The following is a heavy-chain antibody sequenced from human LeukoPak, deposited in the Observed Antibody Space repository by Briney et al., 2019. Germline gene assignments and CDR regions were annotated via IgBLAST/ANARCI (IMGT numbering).Heavy chain of an antibody. CDR2: INPSGGST. Sequence: ASVKVSCKASGYTFTGYYMHWVRQAPGQGLEWMGIINPSGGSTSYAQKFQGRVTMTRDTSTSTVYMELSSLRSEDTAVYYCARDLGYYGSGSYYNPDAFDIWGQGTMVTVSS. D-gene: IGHD3-10*01. CDR1: GYTFTGYY. CDR3: ARDLGYYGSGSYYNPDAFDI. V-gene: IGHV1-46*01. J-gene: IGHJ3*02.